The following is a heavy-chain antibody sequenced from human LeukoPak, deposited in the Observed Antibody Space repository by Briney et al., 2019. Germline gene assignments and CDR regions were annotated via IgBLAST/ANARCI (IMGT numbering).Heavy chain of an antibody. V-gene: IGHV4-59*01. CDR2: IHYSGST. Sequence: SETLSLTCTVSGGSISSYYWNWIRQPPGKGLEWIGYIHYSGSTNYNPSLRSRVTVSVDTSKNQLSLRLSSVTAADTAVYYCARDRGIRYFDWPRFDPWGQGTLVTVSS. D-gene: IGHD3-9*01. CDR3: ARDRGIRYFDWPRFDP. CDR1: GGSISSYY. J-gene: IGHJ5*02.